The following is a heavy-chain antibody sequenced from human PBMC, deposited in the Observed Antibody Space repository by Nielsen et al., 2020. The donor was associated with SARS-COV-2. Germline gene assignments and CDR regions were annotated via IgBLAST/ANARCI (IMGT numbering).Heavy chain of an antibody. CDR2: IIPILGLA. D-gene: IGHD3-3*02. Sequence: SVKVSCKASGGIFSSYAISWVRQAPRQGLEWMGRIIPILGLANYTQKFQGRVTITADKSTSTAYMELSSLRSEDTAVYYCARVVSALLVNWFDPWGQGTLVTVSS. V-gene: IGHV1-69*04. J-gene: IGHJ5*02. CDR3: ARVVSALLVNWFDP. CDR1: GGIFSSYA.